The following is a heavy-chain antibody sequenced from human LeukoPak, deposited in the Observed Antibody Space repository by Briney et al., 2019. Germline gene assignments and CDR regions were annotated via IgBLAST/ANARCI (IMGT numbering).Heavy chain of an antibody. CDR2: IYYRGST. CDR3: ARGDWSNY. CDR1: GGSISSDY. Sequence: SETLSLTCTVSGGSISSDYWSWIRQPPGKGLEWIGYIYYRGSTSYNPSLKSRGTISVDTPKNQFSLQLSPVTAADTAVYYCARGDWSNYWGQGTLVTVSS. D-gene: IGHD3/OR15-3a*01. J-gene: IGHJ4*02. V-gene: IGHV4-59*01.